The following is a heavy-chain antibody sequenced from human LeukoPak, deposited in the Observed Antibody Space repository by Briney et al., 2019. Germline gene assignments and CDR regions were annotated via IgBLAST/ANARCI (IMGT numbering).Heavy chain of an antibody. CDR1: GFTVSSNY. CDR2: IYSGGST. CDR3: ARARSNPAGFAFDI. V-gene: IGHV3-53*01. J-gene: IGHJ3*02. Sequence: GGSLRLSCAASGFTVSSNYMSWVRQAPGKGLEWVSVIYSGGSTYYADSVKGRFTISRDNSKNTLYLQMNSLRAEDTAVYYCARARSNPAGFAFDIWGQGTMVTVSS.